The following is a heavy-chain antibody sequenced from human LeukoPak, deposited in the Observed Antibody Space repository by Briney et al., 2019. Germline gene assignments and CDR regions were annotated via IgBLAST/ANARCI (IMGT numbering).Heavy chain of an antibody. D-gene: IGHD4-11*01. CDR1: GYIFTSYD. CDR2: ISTYSGDA. CDR3: ARARGGTTVTTSRY. V-gene: IGHV1-18*01. Sequence: ASVKVSCTASGYIFTSYDFSWVRQAPGQGLEWMGWISTYSGDAHYAHNFQGRVTMTTDTSTNTAYMELLSLKSDDTAVYYCARARGGTTVTTSRYWGQGTLVTVSS. J-gene: IGHJ4*02.